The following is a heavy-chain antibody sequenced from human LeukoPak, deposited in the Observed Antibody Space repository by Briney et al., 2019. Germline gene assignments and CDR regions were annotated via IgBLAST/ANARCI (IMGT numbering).Heavy chain of an antibody. J-gene: IGHJ4*02. CDR1: GYSFTYW. Sequence: HGESLKISCQASGYSFTYWIGWVRQMPGKGLEWMGIIYSGDSHTKYSPSFQGRVTISADKSISTAYLQWSSLEASDTAMYYCASARHGDYVWDYWGQGTLVTVSS. D-gene: IGHD4-17*01. V-gene: IGHV5-51*01. CDR3: ASARHGDYVWDY. CDR2: IYSGDSHT.